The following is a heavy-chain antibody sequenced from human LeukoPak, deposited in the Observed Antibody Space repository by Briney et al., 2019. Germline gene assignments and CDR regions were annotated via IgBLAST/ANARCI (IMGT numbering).Heavy chain of an antibody. V-gene: IGHV4-59*08. CDR2: IYYSGST. Sequence: PSETLSLTCTVSGGSITNYYWSWIRQPPGKGLEWIGYIYYSGSTSYNPSLKCRVTISVDTSKNQFSLNLSSVTAADAALYYCARQAGWLSPIDYWGQGTLVTVSS. D-gene: IGHD6-19*01. J-gene: IGHJ4*02. CDR1: GGSITNYY. CDR3: ARQAGWLSPIDY.